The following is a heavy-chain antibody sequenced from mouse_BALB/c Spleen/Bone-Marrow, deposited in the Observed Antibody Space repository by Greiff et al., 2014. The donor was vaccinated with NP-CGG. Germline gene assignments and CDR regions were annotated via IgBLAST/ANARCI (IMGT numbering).Heavy chain of an antibody. J-gene: IGHJ3*01. CDR1: GYTFTSYW. CDR2: IYPGSDST. CDR3: TRGGVYYDYDGAWFAY. V-gene: IGHV1S22*01. Sequence: LQQSGSGLVRPGASVKLSCKASGYTFTSYWMHWVKQRPGQGLEWIGNIYPGSDSTNYDEKFKSKATLTVDTSSSTAYMRLSSRTSEDSAVYYCTRGGVYYDYDGAWFAYWGQGTLVTVSA. D-gene: IGHD2-4*01.